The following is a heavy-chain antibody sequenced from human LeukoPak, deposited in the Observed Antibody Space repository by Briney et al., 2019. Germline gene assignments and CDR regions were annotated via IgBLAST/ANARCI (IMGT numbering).Heavy chain of an antibody. CDR3: ARDNSVGDVAWWFDP. CDR1: GGTFSSYA. D-gene: IGHD1-26*01. V-gene: IGHV1-69*13. CDR2: IIPIFGTA. J-gene: IGHJ5*02. Sequence: ASVKVSCKASGGTFSSYAISWVRQAPGQGLEWMGGIIPIFGTANYAQKFQGRVTITADESTSTAYMELSSLRSEDTAVYYCARDNSVGDVAWWFDPWGQGTLVTVSS.